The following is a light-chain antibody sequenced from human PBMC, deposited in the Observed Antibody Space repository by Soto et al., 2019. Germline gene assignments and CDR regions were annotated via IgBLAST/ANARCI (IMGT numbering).Light chain of an antibody. CDR1: QSVSSY. CDR3: QPYNNWPLT. Sequence: EIVLTQSPATLSLSPGERATLSCRASQSVSSYLAWFQQVPGQAPRLLIYDASNRATGIPARFSGSGSGTEFTLTISSLQSDDIAIYYCQPYNNWPLTFGGGTKVDIK. J-gene: IGKJ4*01. CDR2: DAS. V-gene: IGKV3-11*01.